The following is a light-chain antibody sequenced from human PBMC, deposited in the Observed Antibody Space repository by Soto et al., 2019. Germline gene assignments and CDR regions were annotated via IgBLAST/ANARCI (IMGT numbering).Light chain of an antibody. CDR1: QSISSN. CDR3: QQYGSSPMT. CDR2: AAS. Sequence: EIVLTQSPGTLSVSLGDRVTLSCRASQSISSNLAWYQQKPGQAPRLLIYAASSRATGVPARFSGSGSGTDFTLTISSLEPEDFAIYYCQQYGSSPMTFGRGTQLEIK. J-gene: IGKJ5*01. V-gene: IGKV3-20*01.